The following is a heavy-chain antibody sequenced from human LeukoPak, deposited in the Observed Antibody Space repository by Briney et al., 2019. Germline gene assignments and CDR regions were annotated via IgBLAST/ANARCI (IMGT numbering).Heavy chain of an antibody. CDR2: LSSSSSKV. J-gene: IGHJ4*02. D-gene: IGHD3-3*01. CDR3: AKGLPNERITIFGVVIGYFDY. V-gene: IGHV3-21*04. Sequence: PGGSLRLSCETSGFTFSFYSMNWVRQAPGKGLEWVSSLSSSSSKVSYADSVKGRFTISRDNAKNSLYLQMNSLRAEDTAVYYCAKGLPNERITIFGVVIGYFDYWGQGTLVTVSS. CDR1: GFTFSFYS.